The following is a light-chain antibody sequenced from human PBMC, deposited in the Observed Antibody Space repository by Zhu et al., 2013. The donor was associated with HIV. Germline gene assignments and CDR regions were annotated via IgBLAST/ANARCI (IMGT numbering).Light chain of an antibody. CDR3: QQRSKWPPLT. Sequence: SQSPSTVSASLGDRATLSCRASQTVSYKHIAWYQQKPGQAPRLLIYGASSRAPGIPDRFSGGGSGTVFTLTISSLEPEDFAVYYCQQRSKWPPLTFGGGTKVEIK. CDR1: QTVSYKH. J-gene: IGKJ4*01. V-gene: IGKV3-11*01. CDR2: GAS.